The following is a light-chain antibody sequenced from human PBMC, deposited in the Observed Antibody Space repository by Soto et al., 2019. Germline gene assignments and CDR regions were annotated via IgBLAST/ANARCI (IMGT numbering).Light chain of an antibody. V-gene: IGLV2-23*02. CDR3: CSYAGSSTPYV. Sequence: QSALTQPASVSGSPGQSITISCTGTSSDVGSYNLVSWYQQHPGKAPKFMIYEVSKRPSGVSNRFSGSKSGNTASLTISGLQAEDEADYYCCSYAGSSTPYVFGTGTQLTVL. CDR1: SSDVGSYNL. CDR2: EVS. J-gene: IGLJ1*01.